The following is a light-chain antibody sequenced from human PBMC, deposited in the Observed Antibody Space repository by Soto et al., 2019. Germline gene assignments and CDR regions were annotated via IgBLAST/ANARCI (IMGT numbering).Light chain of an antibody. CDR3: QQYKDWPTT. V-gene: IGKV1-8*01. CDR2: AAS. J-gene: IGKJ1*01. Sequence: AIRMTRSPSSFSASTVDIVSITFLASQGISSYLAWYQQKPGKAPKLLIYAASTLQSGVPSRFSGSGSGTDFTLTITSLQSQDFGVYFCQQYKDWPTTFGQGTKVDIK. CDR1: QGISSY.